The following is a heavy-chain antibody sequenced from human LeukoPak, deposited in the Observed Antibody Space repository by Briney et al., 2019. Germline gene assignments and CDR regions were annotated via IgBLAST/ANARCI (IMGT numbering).Heavy chain of an antibody. V-gene: IGHV3-21*01. J-gene: IGHJ4*02. Sequence: PGGSLSLSCAASGFTFSTYSMNWVRQAPGKGLEWVSSISSSSSYIYYADSVKGRFTISRDNAKNSLYLQMNSLRAEDTAVYYCARDDNWGRFDYWGQGTLVTVSS. CDR2: ISSSSSYI. CDR1: GFTFSTYS. CDR3: ARDDNWGRFDY. D-gene: IGHD7-27*01.